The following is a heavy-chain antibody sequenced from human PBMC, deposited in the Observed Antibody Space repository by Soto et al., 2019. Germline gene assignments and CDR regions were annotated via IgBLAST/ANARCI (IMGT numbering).Heavy chain of an antibody. V-gene: IGHV3-23*01. D-gene: IGHD2-2*01. CDR2: IGGSGGST. CDR3: AKVRVVVVPAPMDV. J-gene: IGHJ6*02. Sequence: GGSLRLSCAASGFTFSSYVMSWVRQAPGKGLEWVSAIGGSGGSTFYADSVRGRFTISRGNAKNTLYLRMNSLRAEDTAVYYCAKVRVVVVPAPMDVWGQGTTVTVSS. CDR1: GFTFSSYV.